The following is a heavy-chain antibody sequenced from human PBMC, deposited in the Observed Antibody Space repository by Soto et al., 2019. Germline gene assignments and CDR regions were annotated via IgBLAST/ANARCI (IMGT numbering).Heavy chain of an antibody. V-gene: IGHV4-31*03. CDR1: GGSISSGGYY. Sequence: PSETLSLTCTVSGGSISSGGYYWSWIRQHPGKGLEWIGYIYYSGSTYYNPSLKSRVTISVDTSKNQFSLKLSSVTAADTAVYYCARVGRRGIYYYYGMDVWGQGTTVTVSS. D-gene: IGHD3-10*01. J-gene: IGHJ6*02. CDR3: ARVGRRGIYYYYGMDV. CDR2: IYYSGST.